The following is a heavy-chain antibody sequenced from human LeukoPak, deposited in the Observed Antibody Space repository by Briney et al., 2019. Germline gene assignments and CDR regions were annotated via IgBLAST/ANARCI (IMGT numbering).Heavy chain of an antibody. CDR3: ARVVVAPRNDYYYYYMDV. CDR2: ISAYNGNT. CDR1: GYTFTSYG. V-gene: IGHV1-18*01. J-gene: IGHJ6*03. Sequence: ASVKVSCKASGYTFTSYGISWVRQAPGQGLEWMGWISAYNGNTNYAQKLQGGVTMTTDTSTSTAYMELRSLRSDDTAVYYCARVVVAPRNDYYYYYMDVWGKGTTVTVSS. D-gene: IGHD2-15*01.